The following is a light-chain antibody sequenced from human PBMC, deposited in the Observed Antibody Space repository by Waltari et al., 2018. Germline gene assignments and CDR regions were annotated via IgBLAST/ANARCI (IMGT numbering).Light chain of an antibody. CDR2: DVN. V-gene: IGLV2-11*01. Sequence: QSALTQPRSVSGSPGQSVTISCTGTSSDVGGYNYVSWYQQHPGKAPKLMIHDVNKRRSGVPDRVAGSKSGNTASLTISGRQAEDEADYYCCSYAGSYIFGVFGGGTKLTVL. CDR3: CSYAGSYIFGV. J-gene: IGLJ2*01. CDR1: SSDVGGYNY.